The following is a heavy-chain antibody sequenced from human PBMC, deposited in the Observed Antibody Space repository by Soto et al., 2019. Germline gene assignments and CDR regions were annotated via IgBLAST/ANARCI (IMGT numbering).Heavy chain of an antibody. CDR3: AKNWNWGSLVH. V-gene: IGHV4-59*08. CDR2: IYYGGST. Sequence: PSLTLPLTCTVSGGSISNDYWSWLRQSPGKGLEWIGFIYYGGSTNYNPSLKSRVTISVDTPKNQFSLKLSSVTAADTAVYYCAKNWNWGSLVHWGQGTLVTVSS. CDR1: GGSISNDY. J-gene: IGHJ4*02. D-gene: IGHD7-27*01.